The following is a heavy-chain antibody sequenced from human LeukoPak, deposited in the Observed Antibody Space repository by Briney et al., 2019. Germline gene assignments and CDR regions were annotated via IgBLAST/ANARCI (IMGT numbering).Heavy chain of an antibody. J-gene: IGHJ5*02. Sequence: SGGSLRLSCAASGFTFNSYGMHWVRQAPGKGLEWVAVISYDGSNKYYADSVKGRFTISRDNSNNTLFLQMSSLRAEDTAVYYCAKVVVPAAKIQYNWFDPWGQGTLVTVSS. CDR2: ISYDGSNK. V-gene: IGHV3-30*18. CDR1: GFTFNSYG. D-gene: IGHD2-2*01. CDR3: AKVVVPAAKIQYNWFDP.